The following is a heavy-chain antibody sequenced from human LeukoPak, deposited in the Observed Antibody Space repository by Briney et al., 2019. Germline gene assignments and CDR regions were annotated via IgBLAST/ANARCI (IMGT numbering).Heavy chain of an antibody. CDR2: ISSSGSSI. J-gene: IGHJ4*02. CDR1: GFIFSCCS. V-gene: IGHV3-48*04. Sequence: PGGSLRLSCAASGFIFSCCSMNWVRQAPGKGLEWISYISSSGSSIYYADSVKGRFTVSRDNAKNSLYLQMNSLRAEDTAEYYCARTQYGDYAVWWGQGTLVTVSS. CDR3: ARTQYGDYAVW. D-gene: IGHD4-17*01.